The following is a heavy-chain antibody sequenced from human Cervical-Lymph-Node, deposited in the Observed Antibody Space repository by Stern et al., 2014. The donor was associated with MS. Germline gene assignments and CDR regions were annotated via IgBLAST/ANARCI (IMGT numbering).Heavy chain of an antibody. J-gene: IGHJ5*02. V-gene: IGHV1-2*02. Sequence: VQLVQSGAAVKKPGASVKVSCETSGFRLTDYYIHWVRQAPGQGLEWMGCINPKNGDTHSAQKFQGRFTMTRDTSISTAYMELNSLKSDDTAMYYCGRGIKTFDPWGQGTLVTVSS. D-gene: IGHD5-24*01. CDR1: GFRLTDYY. CDR2: INPKNGDT. CDR3: GRGIKTFDP.